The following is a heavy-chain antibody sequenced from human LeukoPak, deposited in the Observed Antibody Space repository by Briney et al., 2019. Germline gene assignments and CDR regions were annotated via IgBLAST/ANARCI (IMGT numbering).Heavy chain of an antibody. D-gene: IGHD2-15*01. CDR3: ARVGYCSGGSCYPYYFDY. V-gene: IGHV1-46*01. CDR2: INPSGGST. Sequence: ASVKVSCKSSGYTFTSYYMHWVRQAPGQGLEWMGIINPSGGSTSYAQKFQGRVTMTRDTSTSTVYMELSSLRSEDTAVYYCARVGYCSGGSCYPYYFDYWGQGTLVTVSS. J-gene: IGHJ4*02. CDR1: GYTFTSYY.